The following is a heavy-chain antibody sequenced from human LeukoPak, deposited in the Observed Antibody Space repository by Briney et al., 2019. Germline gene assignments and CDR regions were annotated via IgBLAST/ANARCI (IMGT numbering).Heavy chain of an antibody. CDR3: ARVGTGDDAFDI. V-gene: IGHV3-21*01. D-gene: IGHD3/OR15-3a*01. CDR1: GFTFSSYS. CDR2: ISSSSSYI. J-gene: IGHJ3*02. Sequence: GGSLRLSCAASGFTFSSYSMNWVRQAPGKGLEWVSSISSSSSYIYYADSVKGRFTISRDNAKNSLYLQMNSLRAEDTAVYYCARVGTGDDAFDIWGQGTMVTVSS.